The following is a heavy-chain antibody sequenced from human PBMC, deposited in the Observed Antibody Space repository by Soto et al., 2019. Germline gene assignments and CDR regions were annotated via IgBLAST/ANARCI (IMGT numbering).Heavy chain of an antibody. V-gene: IGHV3-48*01. CDR2: ISSTTL. J-gene: IGHJ5*02. CDR3: ARDGGQWLNWFDP. D-gene: IGHD6-19*01. CDR1: GFTFSSYS. Sequence: EVQLVEAGGGLVQPEGSLRLSCAASGFTFSSYSMNWVRQAPGKGLEWVSYISSTTLYYADSVKGRFTISRDNAKNSLYLEINSLRAEDTAVYYCARDGGQWLNWFDPWGQGTLVTVSS.